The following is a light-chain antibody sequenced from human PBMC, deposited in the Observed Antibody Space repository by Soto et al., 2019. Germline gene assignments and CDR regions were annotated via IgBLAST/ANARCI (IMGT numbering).Light chain of an antibody. V-gene: IGKV1-39*01. CDR2: AAS. Sequence: DIPMTQSPSSLSASVGDRVTITCRASQSISSYLHWYQKKPGKAPKLLIYAASSLQSGVQSRFSGSGSGTDFTLTISSLQAEYFATYYCQTSSSTPNTFGQGTNVEIK. CDR3: QTSSSTPNT. CDR1: QSISSY. J-gene: IGKJ1*01.